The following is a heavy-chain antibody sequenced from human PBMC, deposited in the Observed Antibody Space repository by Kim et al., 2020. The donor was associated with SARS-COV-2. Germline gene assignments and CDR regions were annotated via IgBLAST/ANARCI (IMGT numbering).Heavy chain of an antibody. Sequence: NYKCYADSVKGRFTISRDNSKNTLYLQMNSLRAEDTAVYYCAKEKDAFDIWGQGTMVTVSS. V-gene: IGHV3-30*02. J-gene: IGHJ3*02. CDR3: AKEKDAFDI. CDR2: NYK.